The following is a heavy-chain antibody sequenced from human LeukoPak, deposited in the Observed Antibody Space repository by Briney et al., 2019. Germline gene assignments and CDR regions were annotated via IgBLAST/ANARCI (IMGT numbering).Heavy chain of an antibody. CDR1: GYTFTSYD. CDR3: ARPRYCSGGSCFLPFDY. V-gene: IGHV1-8*03. CDR2: MNPNSGNT. J-gene: IGHJ4*02. Sequence: ASVKVSCKASGYTFTSYDINWVRQATGQGLEWMGWMNPNSGNTGYAQKFQGRVTITRNTSISTAYMELSSLRSEDTAVYYCARPRYCSGGSCFLPFDYWGQGTLVTVSS. D-gene: IGHD2-15*01.